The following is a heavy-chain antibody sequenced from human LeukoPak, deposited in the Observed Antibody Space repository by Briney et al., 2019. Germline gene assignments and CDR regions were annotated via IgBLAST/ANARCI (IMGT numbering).Heavy chain of an antibody. D-gene: IGHD6-6*01. CDR2: ISSSGSTI. CDR1: GFTFSSYE. V-gene: IGHV3-48*03. Sequence: PGGSLRLSCAASGFTFSSYEMNWVRQAPGKGLEWVSYISSSGSTIYYADSVKGRFTISRDNAKNSLYLQMYSLRAEDTAVYYCARYSTSAGWLDPWGQGTLVTVSS. J-gene: IGHJ5*02. CDR3: ARYSTSAGWLDP.